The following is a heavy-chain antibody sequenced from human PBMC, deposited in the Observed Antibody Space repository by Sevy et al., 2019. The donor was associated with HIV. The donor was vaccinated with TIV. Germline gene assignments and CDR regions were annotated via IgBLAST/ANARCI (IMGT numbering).Heavy chain of an antibody. V-gene: IGHV3-11*01. D-gene: IGHD3-10*01. Sequence: GGSLRLSCAASGFTFSDYYMSWIRQAPGKGLEWVSYISSSGSTIYYADSVQGRFTISRDNAKHSLYLQMNSLRAEDTAVYYCARDVNSETRGVILVEHFYDYWGQGTLVTVSS. CDR1: GFTFSDYY. CDR3: ARDVNSETRGVILVEHFYDY. J-gene: IGHJ4*02. CDR2: ISSSGSTI.